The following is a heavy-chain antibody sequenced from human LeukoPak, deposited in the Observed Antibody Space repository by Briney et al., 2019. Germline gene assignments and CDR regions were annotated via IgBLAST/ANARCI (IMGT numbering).Heavy chain of an antibody. CDR1: GYTLRSYG. J-gene: IGHJ4*02. D-gene: IGHD3-3*01. CDR2: ISAYNGNT. V-gene: IGHV1-18*01. Sequence: ASVKVSCKASGYTLRSYGVSWVRQAPGQGLEWMGWISAYNGNTNSAQNFQGRVTMTTGTSTNTAYMELRSLRSDDTAIYYCARALPYDFWSGYQDYWGKGTLVTVSS. CDR3: ARALPYDFWSGYQDY.